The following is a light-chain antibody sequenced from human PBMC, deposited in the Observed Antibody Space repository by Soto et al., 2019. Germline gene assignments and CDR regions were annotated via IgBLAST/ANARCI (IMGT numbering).Light chain of an antibody. V-gene: IGLV2-18*02. CDR2: EVS. J-gene: IGLJ3*02. CDR1: NSDIGSYNR. Sequence: QSALTQPLSVSGSPGQSVTISCSGTNSDIGSYNRVSWYQQPPGTAPKLIIYEVSHRPSGVPARFSGSKSANAASLTISGLQAEDEADYYCSSYTTSSTLVFGGGTKVTVL. CDR3: SSYTTSSTLV.